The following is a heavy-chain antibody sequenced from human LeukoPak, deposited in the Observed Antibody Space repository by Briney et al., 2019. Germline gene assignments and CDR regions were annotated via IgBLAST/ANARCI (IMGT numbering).Heavy chain of an antibody. J-gene: IGHJ4*02. CDR1: GFTFSSYA. CDR3: ANGGLQYGDFDY. CDR2: ISGSGGST. V-gene: IGHV3-23*01. D-gene: IGHD4-17*01. Sequence: GGSLRLSCAASGFTFSSYAMSWVRQAPGKGLEWVSAISGSGGSTYYADSVKGRFTISRDNSKNTLYLQVNSLGAEDTAVYYCANGGLQYGDFDYWGQGTLVTVSS.